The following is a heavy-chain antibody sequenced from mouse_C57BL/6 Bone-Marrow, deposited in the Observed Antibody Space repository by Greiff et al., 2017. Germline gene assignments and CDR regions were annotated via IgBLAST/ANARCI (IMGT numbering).Heavy chain of an antibody. D-gene: IGHD2-4*01. CDR3: ARKNIYYDDDHY. CDR2: IYPRSGNT. V-gene: IGHV1-81*01. Sequence: QVQLQQSGAELARPGASVKLSCKASGYTFPSYGISWVKQRTGQGLEWIGEIYPRSGNTYYNEKFKGKATLTADKSSSTAYMELRSLTSEDSAVYFCARKNIYYDDDHYWGQGTTLTVAS. CDR1: GYTFPSYG. J-gene: IGHJ2*01.